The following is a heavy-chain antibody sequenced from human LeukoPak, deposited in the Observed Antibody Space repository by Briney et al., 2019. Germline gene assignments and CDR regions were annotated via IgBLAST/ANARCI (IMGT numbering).Heavy chain of an antibody. D-gene: IGHD6-19*01. J-gene: IGHJ4*02. CDR3: ASGSGFLFDH. V-gene: IGHV3-7*01. CDR2: IKQDGSEI. CDR1: GFTFSHAW. Sequence: GGSLRLSCAASGFTFSHAWMTWVRQAPGKGLEWVANIKQDGSEIYYVDSVKGRFTISRDNAKNSLYLQMNSLRAEDTAVYYCASGSGFLFDHWGQGTLVTVSS.